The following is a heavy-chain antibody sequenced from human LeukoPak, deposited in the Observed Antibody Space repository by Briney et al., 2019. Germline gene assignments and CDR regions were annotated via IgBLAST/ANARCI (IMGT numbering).Heavy chain of an antibody. CDR3: ARDDYGDYYFDY. CDR2: INWNGGST. J-gene: IGHJ4*02. V-gene: IGHV3-20*04. Sequence: ETLSLTCAVYGGSFSGYYWSWIRQPPGKGLEWVSGINWNGGSTGYADSVKGRFTISRDNAKNSLYLQMNSLRAEDTALYYCARDDYGDYYFDYWGQGTLVTVSS. CDR1: GGSFSGYY. D-gene: IGHD4-17*01.